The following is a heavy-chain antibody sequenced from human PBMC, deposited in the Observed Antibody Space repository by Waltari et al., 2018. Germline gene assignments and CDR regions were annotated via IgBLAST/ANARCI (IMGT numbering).Heavy chain of an antibody. D-gene: IGHD6-13*01. V-gene: IGHV4-59*01. CDR3: ARRVEGGSSWYLGWYFDL. CDR1: GGSISSYY. CDR2: IYYSGST. J-gene: IGHJ2*01. Sequence: QVQLQESGPGLVKPSETLSLTCTVSGGSISSYYWSWIRQPPGKGLEWIGYIYYSGSTTYNPSLKSRVTISVDTSKNQFSLKLSSVTAADTAVYYCARRVEGGSSWYLGWYFDLWGRGTLVTVSS.